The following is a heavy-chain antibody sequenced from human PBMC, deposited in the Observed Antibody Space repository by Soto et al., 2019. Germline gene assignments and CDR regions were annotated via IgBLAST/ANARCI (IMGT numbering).Heavy chain of an antibody. CDR3: ARGNYYFDP. V-gene: IGHV4-34*01. D-gene: IGHD3-10*01. CDR1: GGSFSGYY. J-gene: IGHJ5*02. CDR2: INPSGST. Sequence: SETLSLTCAVYGGSFSGYYWSWIRQPPGKGLEWIGEINPSGSTNYNPSLKSRVTISVDTSKNQFSLKLSSVTAADTAVYYCARGNYYFDPWGQGTLVTVSS.